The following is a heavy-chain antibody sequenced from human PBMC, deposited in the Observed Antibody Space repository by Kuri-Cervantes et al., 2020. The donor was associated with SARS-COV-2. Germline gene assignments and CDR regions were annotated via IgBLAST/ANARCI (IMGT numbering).Heavy chain of an antibody. V-gene: IGHV3-11*03. D-gene: IGHD3-22*01. CDR2: ISGSSRYT. J-gene: IGHJ4*02. CDR3: ANPPYYYDSSGYYS. Sequence: GESLKISCAASGFTFSDHYMSWIRQAPGKGLEWVSDISGSSRYTNYADSVKGRFTISRDNSKNTLYLQMNSLRAEDTAVYYCANPPYYYDSSGYYSWGQGTLVTVSS. CDR1: GFTFSDHY.